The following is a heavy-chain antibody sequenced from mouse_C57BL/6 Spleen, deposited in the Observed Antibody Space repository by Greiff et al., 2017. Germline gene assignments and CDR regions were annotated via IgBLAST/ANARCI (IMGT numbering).Heavy chain of an antibody. CDR2: IDPSDSYT. D-gene: IGHD1-1*01. J-gene: IGHJ4*01. CDR3: ARSYGSSGNYYAMDY. V-gene: IGHV1-69*01. CDR1: GYTFTSYW. Sequence: QVQLQQPGAELVMPGASVKLSCKASGYTFTSYWMHWVKQRPGQGLEWIGEIDPSDSYTNYNQKFKGKSTLTVDKSSSTAYMQLSSLTSEDSAVYYCARSYGSSGNYYAMDYWGQGTSVTVSS.